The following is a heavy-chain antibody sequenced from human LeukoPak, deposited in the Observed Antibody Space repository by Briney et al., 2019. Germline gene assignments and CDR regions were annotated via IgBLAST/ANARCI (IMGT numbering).Heavy chain of an antibody. CDR2: ISSSSSYI. CDR3: AELGITMIGGV. D-gene: IGHD3-10*02. J-gene: IGHJ6*04. Sequence: GGSLRLSCAASGFTFSSYSMNWVRQAPGKGLEWVSSISSSSSYIYYADSVKSRFTTSRDNAKNSLYLQMNSLRAEDTAVYYCAELGITMIGGVWGKGTTVTISS. CDR1: GFTFSSYS. V-gene: IGHV3-21*01.